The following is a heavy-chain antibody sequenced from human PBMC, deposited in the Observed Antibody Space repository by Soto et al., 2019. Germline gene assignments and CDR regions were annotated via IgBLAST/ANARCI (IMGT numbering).Heavy chain of an antibody. D-gene: IGHD2-15*01. V-gene: IGHV1-69*13. J-gene: IGHJ6*02. Sequence: SVKVSCKASGGTFSSYAISWVRQAPGQGLEWMGGIIPIFGTANYAQKFQGRVTITADESTSTAYMELSSLRSEGTAVYYCARFVVVAASDYYYYGMDVWGQGTTVTVSS. CDR3: ARFVVVAASDYYYYGMDV. CDR2: IIPIFGTA. CDR1: GGTFSSYA.